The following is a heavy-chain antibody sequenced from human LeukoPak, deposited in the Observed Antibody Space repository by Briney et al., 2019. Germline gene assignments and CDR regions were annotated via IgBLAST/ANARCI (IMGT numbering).Heavy chain of an antibody. D-gene: IGHD3-22*01. J-gene: IGHJ4*02. CDR1: GFTFSSYA. Sequence: GGSLRLSCAASGFTFSSYAMSWVRQAPGKWLEWVSAISCSGGSTYYADSVKGRFTISRDNSKNTLYLQMNSLRAEDTAVYYCAKERYYYDSSGYYDYWGQGTLVTVSS. CDR2: ISCSGGST. CDR3: AKERYYYDSSGYYDY. V-gene: IGHV3-23*01.